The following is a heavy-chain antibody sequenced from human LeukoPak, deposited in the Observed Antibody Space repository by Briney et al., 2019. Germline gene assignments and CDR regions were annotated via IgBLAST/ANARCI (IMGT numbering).Heavy chain of an antibody. CDR2: INHSGST. Sequence: SETLSLTCAVYGGSFSGYYWSWIRQPPGKGLEWIGEINHSGSTNYNPSLKSRVTISVDTSKNQFSLKLSSVTAADTAVYYCARIGYSSGWYGDYWGQGTLVTVYS. D-gene: IGHD6-19*01. J-gene: IGHJ4*02. V-gene: IGHV4-34*01. CDR1: GGSFSGYY. CDR3: ARIGYSSGWYGDY.